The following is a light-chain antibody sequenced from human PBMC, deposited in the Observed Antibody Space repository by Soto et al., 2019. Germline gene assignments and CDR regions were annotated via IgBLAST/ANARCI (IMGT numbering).Light chain of an antibody. V-gene: IGKV4-1*01. CDR2: WAS. J-gene: IGKJ1*01. CDR3: QQYYSTPTWT. Sequence: DIVMTQSPDSLAVSLGERATINCKSSQSVLYSSNNKNYLAWYQQKPGQPPKLLIYWASTRESGVPDRFSGSRYGTDFTLTISSLQAEDVAVYYCQQYYSTPTWTFGQGTKVEIK. CDR1: QSVLYSSNNKNY.